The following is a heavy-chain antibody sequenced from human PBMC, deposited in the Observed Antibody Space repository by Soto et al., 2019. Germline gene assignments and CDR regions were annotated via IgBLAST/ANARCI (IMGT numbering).Heavy chain of an antibody. J-gene: IGHJ4*02. CDR2: INHSGST. Sequence: SETLSLTCAVYGGSFSGYYWSWIRQPPGKGLEWIGEINHSGSTNYNPSLKSRVTISVDTSKNQFSLKLSSVTAADTAVYYCARGRRWLQFGFDYWGQGTLVTVSS. CDR1: GGSFSGYY. V-gene: IGHV4-34*01. D-gene: IGHD5-12*01. CDR3: ARGRRWLQFGFDY.